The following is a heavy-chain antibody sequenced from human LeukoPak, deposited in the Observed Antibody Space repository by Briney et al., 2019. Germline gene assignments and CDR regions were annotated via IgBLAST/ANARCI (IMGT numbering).Heavy chain of an antibody. J-gene: IGHJ3*02. D-gene: IGHD5-18*01. V-gene: IGHV3-30*04. CDR3: ARARSSYGYGDAFDI. Sequence: GRSLRLSCAASGFTFSTYAMHWVRQAPGKGLEWVAVISYDGSSKYYADSVKGRFTISRDNSKNTLYLQMNSLRAEDTAVYYCARARSSYGYGDAFDIWGQGAMVTVSS. CDR1: GFTFSTYA. CDR2: ISYDGSSK.